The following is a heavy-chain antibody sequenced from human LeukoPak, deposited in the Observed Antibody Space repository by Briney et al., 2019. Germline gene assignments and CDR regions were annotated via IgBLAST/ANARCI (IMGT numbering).Heavy chain of an antibody. V-gene: IGHV4-59*10. CDR1: GFTFSSYA. D-gene: IGHD1-7*01. CDR2: VYTSGST. CDR3: ARLITGTTTAFDF. Sequence: PGGSLRLSCAASGFTFSSYAMSWVRQAPGKGLEWIGRVYTSGSTHYNPSLKSRVTMSVDTSKNQFSLKLSSVTAADTAVYYCARLITGTTTAFDFWGQGTMVTVSS. J-gene: IGHJ3*01.